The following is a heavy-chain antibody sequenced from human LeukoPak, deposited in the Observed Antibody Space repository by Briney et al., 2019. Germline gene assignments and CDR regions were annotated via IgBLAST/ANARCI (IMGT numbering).Heavy chain of an antibody. J-gene: IGHJ4*02. Sequence: GGSLRLSCAASGFTFSSYAMSWVRQAPGKGLEWVSAISGSGGSTYYADSVKGRFTISRDNSKNALYLQMNSLRAEDTAAYYCAKDRGERIFDYWGQGTLVTVSS. CDR3: AKDRGERIFDY. D-gene: IGHD3-10*01. CDR2: ISGSGGST. V-gene: IGHV3-23*01. CDR1: GFTFSSYA.